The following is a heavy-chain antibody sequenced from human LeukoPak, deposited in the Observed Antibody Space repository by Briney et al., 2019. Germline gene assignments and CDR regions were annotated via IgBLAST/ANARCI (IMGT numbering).Heavy chain of an antibody. D-gene: IGHD3-10*01. V-gene: IGHV3-9*01. CDR1: GFTFDDYA. CDR3: ASAYITMVRGVITTFDY. Sequence: PGGSLRLSCAASGFTFDDYAMHWVRQAPGKGLEWVSGISWNSGSIGYADSVKGRFTISRDNAKNSLYLQMNSLRAEDTAVYYCASAYITMVRGVITTFDYWGQGTLVTVSS. CDR2: ISWNSGSI. J-gene: IGHJ4*02.